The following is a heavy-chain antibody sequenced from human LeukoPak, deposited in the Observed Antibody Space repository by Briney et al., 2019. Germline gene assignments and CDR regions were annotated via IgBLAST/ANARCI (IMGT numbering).Heavy chain of an antibody. CDR3: AREPTTVSPPG. CDR1: GFTFSSYS. V-gene: IGHV3-21*01. D-gene: IGHD4-11*01. J-gene: IGHJ4*02. CDR2: TSSSGAYI. Sequence: GGSLRLSCAASGFTFSSYSMNWVRQAPGKGLEWVSSTSSSGAYIFYAASVKGRFTISRDNAKNSLYLQMNSLRAEDTAVYYCAREPTTVSPPGWGQGTLVTVSS.